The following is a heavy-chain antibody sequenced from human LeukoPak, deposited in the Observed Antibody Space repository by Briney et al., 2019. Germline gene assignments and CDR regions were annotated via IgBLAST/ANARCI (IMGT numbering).Heavy chain of an antibody. J-gene: IGHJ6*03. CDR2: ISGSGGST. Sequence: GGSLRLSCAASGFTFSSYAMSWARQAPGKGLEWVSGISGSGGSTNYADSVKGRFTISRDNSKNTLYLQMNSLRVEDTAVYYCAKDQGVYYMDVWGKGTTVTVSS. V-gene: IGHV3-23*01. CDR1: GFTFSSYA. CDR3: AKDQGVYYMDV. D-gene: IGHD3-10*01.